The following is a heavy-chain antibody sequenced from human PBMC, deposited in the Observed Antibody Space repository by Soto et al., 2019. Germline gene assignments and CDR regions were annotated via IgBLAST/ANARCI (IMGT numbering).Heavy chain of an antibody. Sequence: QVQLQESGPGLVKPSQTLSLTCTVSGGSISTVDYWWSWIRQSPDMGLEWIGHIYDGGRTYNNPSLERRVTMSVHTSKSQLSLTLSSVSAADTAVYYCARGPSGDKVDSWGQGTLVTVSS. D-gene: IGHD7-27*01. CDR2: IYDGGRT. CDR1: GGSISTVDYW. V-gene: IGHV4-30-4*01. CDR3: ARGPSGDKVDS. J-gene: IGHJ4*02.